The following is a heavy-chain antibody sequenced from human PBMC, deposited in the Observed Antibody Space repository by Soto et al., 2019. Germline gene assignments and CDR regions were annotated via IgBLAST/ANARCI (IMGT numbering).Heavy chain of an antibody. D-gene: IGHD2-15*01. CDR2: ISSSSSYI. V-gene: IGHV3-21*01. CDR1: GFTFSSYA. J-gene: IGHJ3*02. Sequence: GGSLRLSCAASGFTFSSYAMSWVRQAPGKGLEWVSSISSSSSYIYYADSVKGRFTISRDNAKNSLYLQMNSLRAEDTAVYYCAREGIVVVVAAVTAFDIWGQGTMVTVSS. CDR3: AREGIVVVVAAVTAFDI.